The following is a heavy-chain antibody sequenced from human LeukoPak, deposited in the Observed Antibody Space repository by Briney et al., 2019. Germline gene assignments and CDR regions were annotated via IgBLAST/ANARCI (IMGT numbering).Heavy chain of an antibody. Sequence: GGSLRLSCAASGFTFDDYGMSWFGQAPGRGLGGAPGINGKGVGTGYADYVKGRFTISRDNAKNSLYLQMNSLRAEDTALYYCARDRFGGSYYFSYYMDVWGKGTTVTVSS. J-gene: IGHJ6*03. V-gene: IGHV3-20*04. CDR2: INGKGVGT. CDR3: ARDRFGGSYYFSYYMDV. CDR1: GFTFDDYG. D-gene: IGHD1-26*01.